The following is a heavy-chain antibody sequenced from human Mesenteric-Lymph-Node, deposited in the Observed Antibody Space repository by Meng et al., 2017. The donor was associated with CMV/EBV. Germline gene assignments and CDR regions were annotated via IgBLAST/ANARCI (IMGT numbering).Heavy chain of an antibody. CDR1: GGTFSSYA. D-gene: IGHD6-13*01. CDR3: ARQGGSSWFDP. V-gene: IGHV1-8*02. CDR2: MNPNSGNT. J-gene: IGHJ5*02. Sequence: ASVKVSCKASGGTFSSYAISWVRQAPGQGLEWMGWMNPNSGNTGYAQKFQGRVTMTRNTSISTAYMELSSLRSEDTAVYYCARQGGSSWFDPWGQGTLVTVSS.